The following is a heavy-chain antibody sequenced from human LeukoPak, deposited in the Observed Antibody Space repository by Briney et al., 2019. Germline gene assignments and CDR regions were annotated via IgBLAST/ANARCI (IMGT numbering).Heavy chain of an antibody. Sequence: GGSLRLSCAASGFTFSSYEMNWVRQAPGKGLEWVSSISSSSSSINNAESVNGRFTISRDNTKKSLYLQMNSLRAEDTAVYYCARGYGSGRLNVLFDYWGQGTLVTVSS. D-gene: IGHD3-10*01. J-gene: IGHJ4*02. CDR2: ISSSSSSI. V-gene: IGHV3-21*01. CDR3: ARGYGSGRLNVLFDY. CDR1: GFTFSSYE.